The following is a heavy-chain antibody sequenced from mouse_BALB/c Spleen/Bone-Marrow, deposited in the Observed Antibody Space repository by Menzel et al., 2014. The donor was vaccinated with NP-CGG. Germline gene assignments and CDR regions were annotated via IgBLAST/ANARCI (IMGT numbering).Heavy chain of an antibody. V-gene: IGHV6-6*02. Sequence: EVKLMESGGGLVQPGRSMKLSCVASGFTFSNYWMNWVRRSPEKGLEWVAEIRLKSNNYATHYAESVRGRFTISRDDSKSSVYLQMNNLRAKDTGIYYCTTGFAYWGQGTLVTVSA. J-gene: IGHJ3*01. CDR3: TTGFAY. CDR2: IRLKSNNYAT. CDR1: GFTFSNYW.